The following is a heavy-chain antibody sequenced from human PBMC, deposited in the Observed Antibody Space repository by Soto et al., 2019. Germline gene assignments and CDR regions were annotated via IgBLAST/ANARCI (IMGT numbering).Heavy chain of an antibody. CDR2: IYSSGST. CDR1: AGSISSSSYY. J-gene: IGHJ4*02. Sequence: PSETLSLTCTVSAGSISSSSYYCGWIRQPPGKGLEWIGNIYSSGSTYYNPSLRSRVTISGDTSKNQLSLKLNSVTAAHTAVYYCVSAPSGSSTWKSPLGYWGQLSMCAVCS. CDR3: VSAPSGSSTWKSPLGY. D-gene: IGHD6-13*01. V-gene: IGHV4-39*01.